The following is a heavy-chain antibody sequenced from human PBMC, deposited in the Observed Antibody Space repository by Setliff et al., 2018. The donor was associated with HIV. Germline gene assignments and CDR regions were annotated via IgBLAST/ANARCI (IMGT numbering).Heavy chain of an antibody. CDR1: GGSISSGGYY. V-gene: IGHV4-31*03. CDR2: IDYSGST. Sequence: SETLSLTCNVSGGSISSGGYYWSWIRQHPGKGLEWIGYIDYSGSTYYNPSLKSRVTISINTSKNQFSLKLSSVTAADTAVYYCARGGMDGDYIDSWGQGTLVTVSS. J-gene: IGHJ4*02. CDR3: ARGGMDGDYIDS. D-gene: IGHD4-17*01.